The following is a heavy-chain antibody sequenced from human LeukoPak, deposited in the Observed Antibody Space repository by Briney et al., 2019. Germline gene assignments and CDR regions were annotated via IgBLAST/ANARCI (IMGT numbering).Heavy chain of an antibody. J-gene: IGHJ4*02. CDR2: ISSSSSSI. D-gene: IGHD3-22*01. CDR3: ARVFSSGYPYFDY. CDR1: GGSFSGYY. Sequence: PSETLSLTCAVYGGSFSGYYWSWIRQAPGKGLEWVSYISSSSSSIYYADSVKGRFTISRDNAKNSLYPQMNSLRDEDTAVYYCARVFSSGYPYFDYWGQGALVTVSS. V-gene: IGHV3-48*02.